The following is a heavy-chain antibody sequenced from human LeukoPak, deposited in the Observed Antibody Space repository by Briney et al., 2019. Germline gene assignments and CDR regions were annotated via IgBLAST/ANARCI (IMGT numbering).Heavy chain of an antibody. CDR3: ARVGVANWFDP. CDR2: IYYSGST. CDR1: GGSMSPYH. J-gene: IGHJ5*02. D-gene: IGHD3-16*01. V-gene: IGHV4-59*12. Sequence: SETLSLTCTVSGGSMSPYHWSWIRQPPGKGLEWTGYIYYSGSTNYNPSLKSRVTMSVDTSKNQFSLKLSSVTAADTAVYYCARVGVANWFDPWGQGTLVTVSS.